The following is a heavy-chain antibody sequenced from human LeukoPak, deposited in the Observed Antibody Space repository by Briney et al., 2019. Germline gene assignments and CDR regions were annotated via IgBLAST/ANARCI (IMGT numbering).Heavy chain of an antibody. CDR3: AAATQWFGELRSYYFDY. Sequence: SETLSLTCSVSGGSMNRYEWSWIRQPPGKGLEWIGEIYFSGITNYNPSLKSRVIISVDKSNNKFSLNMSSVTAADTAVYHCAAATQWFGELRSYYFDYWGQGTLVTVSS. J-gene: IGHJ4*02. V-gene: IGHV4-59*01. CDR1: GGSMNRYE. D-gene: IGHD3-10*01. CDR2: IYFSGIT.